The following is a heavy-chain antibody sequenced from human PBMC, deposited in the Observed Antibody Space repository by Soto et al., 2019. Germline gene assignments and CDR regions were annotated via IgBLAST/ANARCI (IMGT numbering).Heavy chain of an antibody. J-gene: IGHJ5*02. CDR3: ARHRKIAADPIGWFDP. V-gene: IGHV4-39*01. Sequence: LSLTCTVSGGSISSSSYYCGWIRQPPGKGLEWIGSIYYSGSTYYNPSLKSRVTISVDTSKNQFSLKLSSVTAADTAVYYCARHRKIAADPIGWFDPWGQGTLVSVSS. D-gene: IGHD6-13*01. CDR1: GGSISSSSYY. CDR2: IYYSGST.